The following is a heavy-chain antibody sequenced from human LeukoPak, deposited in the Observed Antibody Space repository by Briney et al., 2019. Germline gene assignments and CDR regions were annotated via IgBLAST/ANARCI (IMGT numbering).Heavy chain of an antibody. CDR3: ARDFTTVTTTSLDY. CDR1: GFTFSRYA. J-gene: IGHJ4*02. D-gene: IGHD4-17*01. Sequence: GGSLRLSCVASGFTFSRYAMHWVRQAPGKGLEWVSSISSSSSYIYYADSVKGRFTISRDNAKNSLYLQMNSLRAEDTAVYYCARDFTTVTTTSLDYWGQGTLVTVSS. V-gene: IGHV3-21*01. CDR2: ISSSSSYI.